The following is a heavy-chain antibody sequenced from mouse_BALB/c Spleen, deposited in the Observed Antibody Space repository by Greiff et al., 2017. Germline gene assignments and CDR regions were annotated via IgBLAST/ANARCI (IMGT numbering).Heavy chain of an antibody. CDR3: ADYGNYRYAMDY. D-gene: IGHD2-1*01. J-gene: IGHJ4*01. CDR2: IDPANGNT. Sequence: EVQLQQSGAELVKPGASVKLSCTASGFNIKDTYMHWVKQRPEQGLEWIGRIDPANGNTKYDPKFQGKATITADTSSNTAYLQLSSLTSEDTAVYYCADYGNYRYAMDYWGQGTSVTVSS. V-gene: IGHV14-3*02. CDR1: GFNIKDTY.